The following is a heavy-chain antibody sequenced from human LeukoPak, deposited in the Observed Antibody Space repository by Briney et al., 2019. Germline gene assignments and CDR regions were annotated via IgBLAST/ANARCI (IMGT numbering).Heavy chain of an antibody. CDR3: ARVFVGTADY. J-gene: IGHJ4*02. V-gene: IGHV3-48*01. Sequence: GGSLRLSCAASGFTFSTFSMNWVRQAPGKGLEWVSYISSNSYNIYHADSVMGRFTISRDNAENSLYLQMNSLRVEDTAVYYCARVFVGTADYWGQGTLVTVSS. D-gene: IGHD6-13*01. CDR2: ISSNSYNI. CDR1: GFTFSTFS.